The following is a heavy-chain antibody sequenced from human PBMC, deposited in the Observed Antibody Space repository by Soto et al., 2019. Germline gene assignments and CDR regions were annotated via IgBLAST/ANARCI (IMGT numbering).Heavy chain of an antibody. CDR3: ERAIDYNWNYVACLRGYWFDP. J-gene: IGHJ5*02. D-gene: IGHD1-7*01. CDR1: GYTFTSYG. V-gene: IGHV1-18*01. CDR2: ISADNGNT. Sequence: QVQLVQSGAEVKKPGASVKVSCKASGYTFTSYGISWVRQAPGQGLDWIGWISADNGNTNYAQKLQGRVTMTTDTSTSTAYTELRSLRSDDASVYDCERAIDYNWNYVACLRGYWFDPWGQGTLVTVSS.